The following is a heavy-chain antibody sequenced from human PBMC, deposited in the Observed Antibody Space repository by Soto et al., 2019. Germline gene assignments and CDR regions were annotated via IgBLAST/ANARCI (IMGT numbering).Heavy chain of an antibody. CDR1: GGSISSYY. Sequence: TSETLSLTCTVSGGSISSYYWSWIRQPPGKGLEWIGYIYYSGSTNYNPSLKSRVTISVDTSKNQFSLKLSSVTAADTAVYYCASREYSSSLGVYYYYGMDVWGQGTTVTV. CDR3: ASREYSSSLGVYYYYGMDV. J-gene: IGHJ6*02. V-gene: IGHV4-59*01. CDR2: IYYSGST. D-gene: IGHD6-6*01.